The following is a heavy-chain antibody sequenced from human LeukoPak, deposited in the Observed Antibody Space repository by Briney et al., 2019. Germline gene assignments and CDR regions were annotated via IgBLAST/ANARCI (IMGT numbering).Heavy chain of an antibody. V-gene: IGHV3-48*01. CDR2: ISCSSSTI. CDR1: GFTFSSYS. J-gene: IGHJ3*02. D-gene: IGHD3-3*01. Sequence: GGSLRLSRAASGFTFSSYSMNWVRQAPGKGLEWVSYISCSSSTIYYADSVKGRFTISRDNAKNSLYLQMNSLRAEDTAVYYCARDKHYDFWSGYYTYGDAFDIWGQGTMVTVSS. CDR3: ARDKHYDFWSGYYTYGDAFDI.